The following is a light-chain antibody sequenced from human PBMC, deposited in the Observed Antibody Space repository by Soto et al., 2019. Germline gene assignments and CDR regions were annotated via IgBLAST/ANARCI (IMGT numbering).Light chain of an antibody. Sequence: DIQMTQSPSSLSASVGDRVTITCRASQSISSDLNWYQQKPGKAPKLLIYAASSLQSGVPSRFSGSGSGTDFTLTISSLQPEDFATYYCQQSYSTPVYTFGQGTKLEIK. CDR1: QSISSD. CDR2: AAS. J-gene: IGKJ2*01. CDR3: QQSYSTPVYT. V-gene: IGKV1-39*01.